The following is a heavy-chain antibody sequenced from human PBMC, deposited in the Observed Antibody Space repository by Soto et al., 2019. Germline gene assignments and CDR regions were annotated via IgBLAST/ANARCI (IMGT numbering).Heavy chain of an antibody. V-gene: IGHV3-21*01. CDR3: ESFDSSGYSFPY. CDR2: ISSSSSYI. Sequence: GGSLRLSCAASGFTFSSYSMNWVRQAPGKGLEWVSSISSSSSYIYYADSVKGRFTISRDNAKNSLYLQMNSLRAEDTAVYYCESFDSSGYSFPYWGQGTLVTVSS. J-gene: IGHJ4*02. D-gene: IGHD3-22*01. CDR1: GFTFSSYS.